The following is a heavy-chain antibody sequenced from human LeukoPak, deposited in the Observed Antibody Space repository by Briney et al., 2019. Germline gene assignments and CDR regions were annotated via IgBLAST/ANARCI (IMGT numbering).Heavy chain of an antibody. CDR2: ISSSGSTV. CDR3: ARMYEQWLGTGTFDY. V-gene: IGHV3-11*01. D-gene: IGHD6-19*01. CDR1: GFTFSDYY. Sequence: KSGGSLRLSCAASGFTFSDYYMSSLRQAPGQGLELVSYISSSGSTVYYADSVKGRFTISRDNAKNSLYLQMNSLRAEDTAVYYCARMYEQWLGTGTFDYWGQGTLVTVSS. J-gene: IGHJ4*02.